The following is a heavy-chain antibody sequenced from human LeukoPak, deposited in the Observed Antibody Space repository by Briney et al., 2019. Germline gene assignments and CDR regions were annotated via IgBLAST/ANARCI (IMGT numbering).Heavy chain of an antibody. CDR3: ARSRPEVLPVAMDLDY. J-gene: IGHJ4*02. Sequence: SETLSLTCGVTGGSFSGYYWSWIRQPPEKGLEWIGEINHSGSTQYNPSLKSRVTISVDTSKNQFSLKLNSVTAADTAVYYCARSRPEVLPVAMDLDYWGQGTLVTVSS. CDR2: INHSGST. D-gene: IGHD2-2*01. V-gene: IGHV4-34*01. CDR1: GGSFSGYY.